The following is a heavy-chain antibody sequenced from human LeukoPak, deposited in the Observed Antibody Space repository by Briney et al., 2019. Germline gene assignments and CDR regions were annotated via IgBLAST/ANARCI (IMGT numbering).Heavy chain of an antibody. V-gene: IGHV1-2*04. J-gene: IGHJ4*02. CDR1: GYTFTSYD. CDR3: ARGAVAGYYFDY. CDR2: MNPNSGGT. Sequence: ASVKVSCKASGYTFTSYDINWVRQATGQGLEWMGWMNPNSGGTNYAQKFQGWVTMTRDTSISTAYMELSRLRSDDTAVYYCARGAVAGYYFDYWGQGTLVTVSS. D-gene: IGHD6-19*01.